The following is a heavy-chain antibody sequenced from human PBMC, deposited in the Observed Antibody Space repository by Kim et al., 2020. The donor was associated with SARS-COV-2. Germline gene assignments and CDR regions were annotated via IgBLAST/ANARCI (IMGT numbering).Heavy chain of an antibody. Sequence: GGSLRLSCTTSGFTFTGYAMSWVRQAPGKGLEWVSSIDGSEGTTYYVDSVKGRFTISRDNSKNTLYLQMSNLRADDTAVYYCMKGGWGWIWDHWGQGTLVTVSS. CDR2: IDGSEGTT. J-gene: IGHJ4*02. CDR3: MKGGWGWIWDH. V-gene: IGHV3-23*01. CDR1: GFTFTGYA. D-gene: IGHD2-2*03.